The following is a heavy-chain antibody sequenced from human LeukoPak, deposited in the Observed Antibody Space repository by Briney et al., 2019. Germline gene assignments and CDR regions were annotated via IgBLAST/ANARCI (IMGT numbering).Heavy chain of an antibody. Sequence: SETLSLTCTVSGGSISSSSYYWGWIRQPPGKGLEWIGSIYYSGSTYYNPSLKSRVTISVDTSKNQFSLKLSSVAAADTAVYYCAKFYGDYDVGTFDIWGQGTMVTVSS. D-gene: IGHD4-17*01. CDR2: IYYSGST. CDR3: AKFYGDYDVGTFDI. CDR1: GGSISSSSYY. J-gene: IGHJ3*02. V-gene: IGHV4-39*01.